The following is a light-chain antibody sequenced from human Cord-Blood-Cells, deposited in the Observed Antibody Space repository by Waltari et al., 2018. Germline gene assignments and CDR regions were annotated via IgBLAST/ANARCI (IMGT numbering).Light chain of an antibody. Sequence: DIQMTQSPSSLSASVGDRVTITGRASQSISSYLNWYQQKPGKAPNLLIYAASSLQSGVPSRFSGSGSGTDFTLTISSLQPEDFATYYCQQSYSTPRTFGQGTKVEIK. CDR3: QQSYSTPRT. CDR1: QSISSY. V-gene: IGKV1-39*01. J-gene: IGKJ1*01. CDR2: AAS.